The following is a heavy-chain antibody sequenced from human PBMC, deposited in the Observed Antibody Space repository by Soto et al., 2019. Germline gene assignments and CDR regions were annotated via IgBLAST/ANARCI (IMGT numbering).Heavy chain of an antibody. Sequence: GGSLRLSCAASGFIFTSYSMNWVRQAPGKGLEWVSSISSSSSYIYYADSVKGRFTISRDNAKNSLYLQMSSLRAEDTAVYYCERDSGSSSEYYGMDVWGQGTTVPVYS. J-gene: IGHJ6*02. V-gene: IGHV3-21*01. CDR1: GFIFTSYS. CDR3: ERDSGSSSEYYGMDV. CDR2: ISSSSSYI. D-gene: IGHD6-13*01.